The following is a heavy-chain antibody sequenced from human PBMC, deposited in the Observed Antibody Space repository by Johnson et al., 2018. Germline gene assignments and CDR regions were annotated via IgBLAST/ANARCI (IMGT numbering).Heavy chain of an antibody. CDR1: GFTFSSYG. Sequence: LVQSGGGVVQPGRSLRLSCAASGFTFSSYGMHWVRQAPGKGLEWVAVISYDGSNKYYADSVKGRFTISRDNSKKTLYLKMNSLRAEDTAVYYCAKDREYDSSVYYSEYFQHWGQGTLVTVSS. J-gene: IGHJ1*01. V-gene: IGHV3-30*18. CDR3: AKDREYDSSVYYSEYFQH. D-gene: IGHD3-22*01. CDR2: ISYDGSNK.